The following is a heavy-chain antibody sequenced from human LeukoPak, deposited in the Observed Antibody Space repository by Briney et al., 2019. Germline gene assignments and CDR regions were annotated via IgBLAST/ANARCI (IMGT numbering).Heavy chain of an antibody. D-gene: IGHD1-26*01. CDR1: GFTFSSYS. Sequence: GGSLRLSCAASGFTFSSYSMNWVRQAPGKGLEWVSSISTTSTYIYYADSVKGRFTISRDNAKNSLYLQMNSLRAEDTAVYYCARGGSYLSAFDIWGQGTMVTVSS. J-gene: IGHJ3*02. CDR2: ISTTSTYI. CDR3: ARGGSYLSAFDI. V-gene: IGHV3-21*04.